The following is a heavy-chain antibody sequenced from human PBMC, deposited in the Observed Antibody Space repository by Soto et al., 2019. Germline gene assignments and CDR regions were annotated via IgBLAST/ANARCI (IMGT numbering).Heavy chain of an antibody. D-gene: IGHD3-22*01. CDR2: IYYSGST. CDR1: GGSISSGGYY. V-gene: IGHV4-31*03. CDR3: ARATYYYDSSGYYYDYYFEY. Sequence: TLSITCTVSGGSISSGGYYWSWIRQHPGKGLEWIGYIYYSGSTYYNPSLKSRVTISVDTSKNQFSLKLSSVTAADTAVYYCARATYYYDSSGYYYDYYFEYWGKGTLVTVS. J-gene: IGHJ4*02.